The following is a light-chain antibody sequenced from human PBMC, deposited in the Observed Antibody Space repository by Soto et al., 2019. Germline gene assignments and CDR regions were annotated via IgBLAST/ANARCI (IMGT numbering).Light chain of an antibody. CDR1: QSISSR. Sequence: DIQMTQSPSTLSASVGDRVTITCRASQSISSRLAWYQQKPGKAPKILIYDASNLESGVPSRFSGSGSGTEFTLTISSLQPDDFATYYCQQYSSYSLTFCGGTKVEIK. CDR3: QQYSSYSLT. V-gene: IGKV1-5*01. CDR2: DAS. J-gene: IGKJ4*01.